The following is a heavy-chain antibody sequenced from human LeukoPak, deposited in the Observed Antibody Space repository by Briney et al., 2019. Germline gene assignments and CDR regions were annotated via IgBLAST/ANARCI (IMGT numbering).Heavy chain of an antibody. CDR2: ISPGGPT. CDR3: AKDGAWLRFDD. Sequence: GGSLRLSCAASGFTFNRYSMNWVRQAPGKGLEWVSGISPGGPTYYADSVKGRFSISRDDSKNTLYLQMKNLRAEDTAVYYCAKDGAWLRFDDWGQGILVSVSS. V-gene: IGHV3-23*01. D-gene: IGHD5-12*01. CDR1: GFTFNRYS. J-gene: IGHJ4*02.